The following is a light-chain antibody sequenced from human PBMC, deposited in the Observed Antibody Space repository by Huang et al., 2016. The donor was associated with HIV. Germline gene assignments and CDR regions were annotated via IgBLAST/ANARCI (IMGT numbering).Light chain of an antibody. Sequence: DIQMTQSPPSLSASQGVRVTLTCRASQDIGNFLAWFQQKPGGAPNFLIFSASTLDLGVPSRFTGRGSGTEFTLTITNLQPEDVATYYCQRYDTAPRAFGPGTKVDI. CDR3: QRYDTAPRA. CDR1: QDIGNF. V-gene: IGKV1-27*01. J-gene: IGKJ1*01. CDR2: SAS.